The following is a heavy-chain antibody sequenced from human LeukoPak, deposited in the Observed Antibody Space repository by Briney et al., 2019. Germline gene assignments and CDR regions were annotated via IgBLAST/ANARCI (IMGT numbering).Heavy chain of an antibody. J-gene: IGHJ4*02. Sequence: PSETLSLTXTVSGGSISSGDYYWSCIRQPPGKGLEWIGNIYYSGSTYYNPSLKSRVTISVDTSKNQFSLKLSSVTAADTAVYYCARTYYAFWSGYYGPWYFDYWGQGTLVTVSS. CDR2: IYYSGST. CDR1: GGSISSGDYY. D-gene: IGHD3-3*01. CDR3: ARTYYAFWSGYYGPWYFDY. V-gene: IGHV4-30-4*08.